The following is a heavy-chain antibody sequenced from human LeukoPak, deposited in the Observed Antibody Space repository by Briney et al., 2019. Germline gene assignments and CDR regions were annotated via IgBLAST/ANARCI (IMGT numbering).Heavy chain of an antibody. Sequence: PSETLSLTCRVSGASINSGSNYWGWIRQPPGKTLEWIGSIYSSGSTYYNPSLKSRVIIMIDTPKNHFSLTLSSVTAADTAVYYCARGIAAAGLGDFDYWGQGTLVTVSS. D-gene: IGHD6-13*01. CDR1: GASINSGSNY. CDR2: IYSSGST. CDR3: ARGIAAAGLGDFDY. V-gene: IGHV4-39*07. J-gene: IGHJ4*02.